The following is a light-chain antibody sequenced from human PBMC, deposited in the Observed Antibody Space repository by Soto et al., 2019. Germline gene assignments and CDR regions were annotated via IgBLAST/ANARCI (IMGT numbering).Light chain of an antibody. CDR2: DTS. Sequence: DIVLTQSPATLSASPGKRATLSCRASQSVSSNLAWYQQNPGQAPRLLIYDTSTRATDIPARFSGSGSGTEFTLTISSLQSEDFAVYYCQHYNIWPHVLAFGGGTKVEI. CDR3: QHYNIWPHVLA. J-gene: IGKJ4*01. CDR1: QSVSSN. V-gene: IGKV3-15*01.